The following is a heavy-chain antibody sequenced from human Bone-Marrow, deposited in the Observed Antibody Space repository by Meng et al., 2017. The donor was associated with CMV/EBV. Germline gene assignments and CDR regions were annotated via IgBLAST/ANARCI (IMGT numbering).Heavy chain of an antibody. V-gene: IGHV4-31*02. D-gene: IGHD3-10*01. CDR1: YF. CDR3: ARSYLGFGDLSDLLFDY. Sequence: YFWNWIRTPPGKGLEWIGNIYYSGKTDYNPSLQSRLAISVDTSRNQFSLRLTSVTAADTAVYYCARSYLGFGDLSDLLFDYWGRGTLVTVSS. J-gene: IGHJ4*01. CDR2: IYYSGKT.